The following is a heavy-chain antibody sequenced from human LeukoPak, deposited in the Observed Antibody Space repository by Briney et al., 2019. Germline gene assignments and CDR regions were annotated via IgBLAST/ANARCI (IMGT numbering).Heavy chain of an antibody. CDR1: GFTFSSFE. V-gene: IGHV3-48*03. Sequence: GGSLRLSCAASGFTFSSFEMHWVRQAPEKGLEWISYIRSGGDAVYYADSVKGRFTISRDNAKNSLYLQMNSLRADDTAVYYCARRPSGWPSDYWGRGTLVIVSS. CDR3: ARRPSGWPSDY. J-gene: IGHJ4*02. CDR2: IRSGGDAV. D-gene: IGHD6-19*01.